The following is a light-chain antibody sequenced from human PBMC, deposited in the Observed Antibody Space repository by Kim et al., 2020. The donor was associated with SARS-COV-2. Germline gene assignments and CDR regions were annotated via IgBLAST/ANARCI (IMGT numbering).Light chain of an antibody. J-gene: IGLJ3*02. CDR3: NSRDSSGNQV. V-gene: IGLV3-19*01. Sequence: VALGQPVRITCQGDSLRSYYASWYQQKPGQAPVLVIYGKNNRPSGIPDRFSGSSSGNTASLTITGAQAEDEADYYCNSRDSSGNQVFGGGTQLTVL. CDR2: GKN. CDR1: SLRSYY.